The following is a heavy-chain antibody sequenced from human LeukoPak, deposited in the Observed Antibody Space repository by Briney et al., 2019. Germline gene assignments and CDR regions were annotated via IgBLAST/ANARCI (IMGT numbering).Heavy chain of an antibody. D-gene: IGHD6-19*01. Sequence: SQTLSLTCTVSGGSISSGDYYWSWIRQPPGKGLEWVGYIYYSGSTYYNPSLKSRVTISVDTSKNQFSLKLRSVTAADTAVYYCARVVLDYSSGWYIDYWGQGTLVTVSS. CDR2: IYYSGST. CDR3: ARVVLDYSSGWYIDY. J-gene: IGHJ4*02. V-gene: IGHV4-30-4*08. CDR1: GGSISSGDYY.